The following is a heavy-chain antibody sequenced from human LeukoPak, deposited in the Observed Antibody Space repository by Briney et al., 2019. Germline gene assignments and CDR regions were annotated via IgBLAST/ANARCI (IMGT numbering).Heavy chain of an antibody. J-gene: IGHJ4*02. CDR2: ISGSGGST. D-gene: IGHD2-15*01. CDR3: AKVLVLVSANRYYFDY. CDR1: GFTFSSYA. V-gene: IGHV3-23*01. Sequence: GGSLRLSCAASGFTFSSYAMSWVRQAPGKGLEWVSAISGSGGSTYYADSVKGRFTISRDNSKNTLYLQMNSLRAEDAAVYYCAKVLVLVSANRYYFDYWGQGTLVTVSS.